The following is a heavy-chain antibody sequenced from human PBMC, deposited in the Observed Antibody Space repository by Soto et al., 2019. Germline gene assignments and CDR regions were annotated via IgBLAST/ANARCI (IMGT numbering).Heavy chain of an antibody. Sequence: SETVSLTCTVSGGSISSGGYYWSWIRQHPGKGLEWIGYIYYSGSTYYNPSLKSRVTISVDTSKDQFSLKLSSVTAADTAVYYCASGYCSGGSCYGSKFFQHWGQGTLVTVSS. V-gene: IGHV4-31*03. D-gene: IGHD2-15*01. CDR3: ASGYCSGGSCYGSKFFQH. CDR2: IYYSGST. J-gene: IGHJ1*01. CDR1: GGSISSGGYY.